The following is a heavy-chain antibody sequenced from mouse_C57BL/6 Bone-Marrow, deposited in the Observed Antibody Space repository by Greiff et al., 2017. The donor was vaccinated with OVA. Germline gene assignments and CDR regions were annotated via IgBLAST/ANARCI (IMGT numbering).Heavy chain of an antibody. CDR1: GFTFSSYG. CDR3: ASSFWFAY. CDR2: ISSGGSYT. V-gene: IGHV5-6*01. Sequence: VQLVESGGDLVKPGGSLKLSCAASGFTFSSYGMSWVRQTPDKRLEWVATISSGGSYTYYPDRVKGRFTISRDNAKNTLYLQMSSVKSEDTAMYYCASSFWFAYWGQGTLVTVSA. J-gene: IGHJ3*01.